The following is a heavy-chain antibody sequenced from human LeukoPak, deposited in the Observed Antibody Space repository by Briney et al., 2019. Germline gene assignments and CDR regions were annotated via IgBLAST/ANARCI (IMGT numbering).Heavy chain of an antibody. CDR2: ISGPGTTT. J-gene: IGHJ4*02. CDR1: GFSFTNYA. Sequence: GGSLRLSCTTSGFSFTNYAMNWVRQAPGKGLEWLSYISGPGTTTKYADSVKGRFTISRDNDKNSLYLQMNSLRAEDTAVYYCAKDLHYTVVTPFDYWGQGTLVTVSS. CDR3: AKDLHYTVVTPFDY. D-gene: IGHD4-23*01. V-gene: IGHV3-48*01.